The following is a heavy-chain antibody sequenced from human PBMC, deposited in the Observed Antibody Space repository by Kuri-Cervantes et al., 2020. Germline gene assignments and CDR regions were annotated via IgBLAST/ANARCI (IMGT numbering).Heavy chain of an antibody. Sequence: GGSLRLSCAASGFIFSNYDMSWVRQAPGKGLEWVSGIRGSGETTFYADSVKGRFTISRDNSKNTLYLQMNSLRAEDTAVYYCAKSYCSGGSCYFAEYFQHWGQGTLVTVSS. CDR3: AKSYCSGGSCYFAEYFQH. V-gene: IGHV3-23*01. CDR1: GFIFSNYD. CDR2: IRGSGETT. J-gene: IGHJ1*01. D-gene: IGHD2-15*01.